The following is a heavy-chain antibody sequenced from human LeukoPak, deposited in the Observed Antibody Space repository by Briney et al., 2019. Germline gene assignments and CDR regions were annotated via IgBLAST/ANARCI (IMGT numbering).Heavy chain of an antibody. CDR3: ARYGNGAWLAHYSFDT. V-gene: IGHV3-7*01. D-gene: IGHD6-19*01. CDR2: INQDGSEK. CDR1: GFTLSNYW. Sequence: PGGSLRLSCAASGFTLSNYWMSWVRQAPGKGLEWVANINQDGSEKYYVDSVKGRFAISRDNAKNSLYLQMNSLRAEDTAVYYCARYGNGAWLAHYSFDTWGQGTMVTVSS. J-gene: IGHJ3*02.